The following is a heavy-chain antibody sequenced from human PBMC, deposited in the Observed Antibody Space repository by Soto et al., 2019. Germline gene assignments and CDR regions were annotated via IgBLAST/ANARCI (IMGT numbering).Heavy chain of an antibody. V-gene: IGHV3-23*01. D-gene: IGHD6-19*01. CDR1: GFTFSSYA. CDR3: ATQARAVAGTGGVY. J-gene: IGHJ4*02. Sequence: EVQLLESGGGLVQPGGSLRLSWAASGFTFSSYAMSWVRQAPGKGLEWVSAISGSGGSTYYADYVKGRFTISRDNSKNTLYMQMISLRAEETAVYYCATQARAVAGTGGVYWGQGTLVTVSS. CDR2: ISGSGGST.